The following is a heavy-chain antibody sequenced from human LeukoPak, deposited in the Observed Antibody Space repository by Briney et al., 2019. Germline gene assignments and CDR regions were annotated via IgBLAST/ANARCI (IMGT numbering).Heavy chain of an antibody. Sequence: RSGGPLRLSCVASGFTFSSYWMSWVRQAPGKGLEWVANIKQDGREKYYVDSVKGRFTISRDNAKKSLYLEMNSLRAEDKAVYYCARDTARWTGAFDIWGQGTMVTVSS. V-gene: IGHV3-7*03. D-gene: IGHD5-24*01. CDR2: IKQDGREK. J-gene: IGHJ3*02. CDR3: ARDTARWTGAFDI. CDR1: GFTFSSYW.